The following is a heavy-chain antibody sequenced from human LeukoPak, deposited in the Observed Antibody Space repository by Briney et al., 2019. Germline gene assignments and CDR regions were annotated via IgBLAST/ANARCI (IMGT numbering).Heavy chain of an antibody. CDR2: INPSGGST. CDR1: GYTFTCYY. D-gene: IGHD5-18*01. V-gene: IGHV1-46*01. Sequence: ASVKVSCKASGYTFTCYYMHWVRQAPGQGLEWMGIINPSGGSTSYAQKFQGRVTMTRDMSTSTVYMELSSLRSEDTAVYYCARDDTAMVTSYWGQGTLVTVSS. CDR3: ARDDTAMVTSY. J-gene: IGHJ4*02.